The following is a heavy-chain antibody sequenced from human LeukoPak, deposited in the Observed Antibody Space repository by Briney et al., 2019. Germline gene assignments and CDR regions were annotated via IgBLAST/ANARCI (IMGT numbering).Heavy chain of an antibody. D-gene: IGHD2-21*02. V-gene: IGHV4-59*01. CDR1: GGSISSYY. CDR3: ARAYCGGDCYRGWFDP. J-gene: IGHJ5*02. Sequence: SETLSLTCTVSGGSISSYYWSCILQPPGKGLGGSGYIYYSGSTNYNPSLKSRVTISVDTSKNQFSLKLSSVTASDTAVYYCARAYCGGDCYRGWFDPWGQGTLVTVSS. CDR2: IYYSGST.